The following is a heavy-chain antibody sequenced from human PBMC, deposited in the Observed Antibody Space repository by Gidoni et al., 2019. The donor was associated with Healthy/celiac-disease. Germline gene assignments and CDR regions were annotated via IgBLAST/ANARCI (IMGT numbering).Heavy chain of an antibody. Sequence: QVQLQQWGAGLLKPSETLSLTCAVYGGSFSGYYWSWIRQPPGKGLEWIGEINHSGSTNYNPSLKSRVTISVDTSKNQFSLKLSSVTAADTAVYYCAREIPYYYDSSGHDYWGQGTLVTVSS. V-gene: IGHV4-34*01. CDR3: AREIPYYYDSSGHDY. J-gene: IGHJ4*02. D-gene: IGHD3-22*01. CDR1: GGSFSGYY. CDR2: INHSGST.